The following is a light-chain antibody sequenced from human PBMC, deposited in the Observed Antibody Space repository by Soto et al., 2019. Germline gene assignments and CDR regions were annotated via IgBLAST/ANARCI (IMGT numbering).Light chain of an antibody. CDR1: QSISSY. J-gene: IGKJ4*01. CDR3: QQTYSTLGLT. V-gene: IGKV1-39*01. Sequence: DIQMTQSPSSLSASVGDIVTITCRASQSISSYLNWYQQKPGKAPELLIYAASSLQSGVPSRFSGSGSGTDFTLTISSLQPEDFATYYCQQTYSTLGLTFGGGTKVEIK. CDR2: AAS.